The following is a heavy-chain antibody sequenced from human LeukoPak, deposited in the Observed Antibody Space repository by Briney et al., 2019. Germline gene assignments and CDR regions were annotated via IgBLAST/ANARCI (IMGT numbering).Heavy chain of an antibody. V-gene: IGHV3-30-3*01. J-gene: IGHJ4*02. D-gene: IGHD2-2*01. Sequence: GGSLRLSCAASGFTFSSYAMHWVRQAPGKGLEWVAVISYDGSNKYYADSVKGRFTISRDNSKNTLYLQMNSLRAEDTAVYYCAKDPLYQLLLFDYWGQGTLVTVSS. CDR3: AKDPLYQLLLFDY. CDR2: ISYDGSNK. CDR1: GFTFSSYA.